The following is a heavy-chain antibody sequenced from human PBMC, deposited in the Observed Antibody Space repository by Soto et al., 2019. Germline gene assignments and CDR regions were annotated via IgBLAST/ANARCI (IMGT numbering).Heavy chain of an antibody. CDR3: ARAQLAYYYDSSGYYGY. V-gene: IGHV3-30-3*01. D-gene: IGHD3-22*01. CDR1: GFTFSSYA. CDR2: ISYDGSNK. Sequence: QVQLVESGGGVVQPGRSLRLSCAASGFTFSSYAMHWVRQAPGKGLEWVAVISYDGSNKYYADSVKGRFTISRDNSKNTLYLQMNSLRAEDTAVYYCARAQLAYYYDSSGYYGYWGQGTLVTVSS. J-gene: IGHJ4*02.